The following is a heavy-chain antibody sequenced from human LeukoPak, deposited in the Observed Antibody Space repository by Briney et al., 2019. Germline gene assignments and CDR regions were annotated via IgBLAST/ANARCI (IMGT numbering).Heavy chain of an antibody. D-gene: IGHD6-13*01. J-gene: IGHJ3*02. CDR3: ARFTGYSRPGTAFDI. CDR1: GGSISSYY. Sequence: SETLSLTCTASGGSISSYYWSWIRQPPGKGLEWIGNLYNSGSTSYSPSLKSRITISADTSKNQFSLRLTSVTAADTAVYYCARFTGYSRPGTAFDIWGQGTMVTVSS. V-gene: IGHV4-59*01. CDR2: LYNSGST.